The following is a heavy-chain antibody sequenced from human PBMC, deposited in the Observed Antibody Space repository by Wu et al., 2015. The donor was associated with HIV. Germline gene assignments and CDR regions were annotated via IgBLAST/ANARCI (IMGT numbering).Heavy chain of an antibody. CDR1: GYTFIDQY. CDR2: VDPEDGET. D-gene: IGHD1-1*01. CDR3: ARDLFSAQIGTDYYYYYYMDV. Sequence: EVHLVQSGAEVKKPGATVKISCKVSGYTFIDQYMHWVQQAPGKGLEWMGLVDPEDGETIYAEKFQGRVTITADTSTDTAYMELRSLRSEDTAVYYCARDLFSAQIGTDYYYYYYMDVWGKGPRSPSP. J-gene: IGHJ6*03. V-gene: IGHV1-69-2*01.